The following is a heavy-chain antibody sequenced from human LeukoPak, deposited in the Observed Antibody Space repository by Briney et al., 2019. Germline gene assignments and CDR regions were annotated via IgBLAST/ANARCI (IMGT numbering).Heavy chain of an antibody. D-gene: IGHD5-18*01. CDR2: INSDGSIT. Sequence: GGSLRLSCAASGFTFTTYWMHWVRQAPGKGLMWVSHINSDGSITSYADSVKGRFTISRDNAKNTLYLQMNSLRAEDTAVYYCARDAVDTANAVWGQGTTVTVSS. CDR1: GFTFTTYW. J-gene: IGHJ6*02. V-gene: IGHV3-74*01. CDR3: ARDAVDTANAV.